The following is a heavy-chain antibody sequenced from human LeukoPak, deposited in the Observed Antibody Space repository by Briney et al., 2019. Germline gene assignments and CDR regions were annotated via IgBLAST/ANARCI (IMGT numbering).Heavy chain of an antibody. Sequence: GGSLRLSCAASGFTFSSYWMTWVRQAPGKGPEWVANISPDGSLIYYVDSVKGRFTISRDNAKNSLYLQMNSLRAEDTAMYYCARDLNWETYWGQGTPVTVSS. CDR2: ISPDGSLI. CDR3: ARDLNWETY. J-gene: IGHJ4*02. D-gene: IGHD1-1*01. CDR1: GFTFSSYW. V-gene: IGHV3-7*01.